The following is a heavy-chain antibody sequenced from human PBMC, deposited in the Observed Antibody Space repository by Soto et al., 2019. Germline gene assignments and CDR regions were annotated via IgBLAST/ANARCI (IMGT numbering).Heavy chain of an antibody. Sequence: GKGLEWVAVIWYDGSNKYYADSVKGRFTISRDNSKNTLYLQMNSLRAEDTAVYYCARDRRFRTTVTTQEDIVFDIWGQGTMVTV. V-gene: IGHV3-33*01. D-gene: IGHD4-17*01. J-gene: IGHJ3*02. CDR2: IWYDGSNK. CDR3: ARDRRFRTTVTTQEDIVFDI.